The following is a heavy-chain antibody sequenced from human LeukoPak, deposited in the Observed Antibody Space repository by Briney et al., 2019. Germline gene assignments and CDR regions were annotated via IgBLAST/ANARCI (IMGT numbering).Heavy chain of an antibody. J-gene: IGHJ5*02. CDR3: ARVMSIAARPRKIWFDP. CDR2: IDHSGST. D-gene: IGHD6-6*01. CDR1: GGSFSGYY. Sequence: PSETLSLTCAVYGGSFSGYYWSWIRQPPGTGLEWIGEIDHSGSTNYNPSLKSRVTISVDTSKNQFSLKLSSVTAADTAVYYCARVMSIAARPRKIWFDPWGQGTLVTVSS. V-gene: IGHV4-34*01.